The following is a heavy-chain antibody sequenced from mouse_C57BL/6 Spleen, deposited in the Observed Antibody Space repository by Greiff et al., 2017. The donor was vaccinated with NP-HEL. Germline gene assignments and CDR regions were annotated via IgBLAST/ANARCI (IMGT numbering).Heavy chain of an antibody. CDR1: GYTFTDYN. CDR3: AREGDDDWYFDV. V-gene: IGHV1-18*01. J-gene: IGHJ1*03. D-gene: IGHD2-3*01. CDR2: INPNNGGT. Sequence: EVQLQQSGPELVKPGASVKIPCKASGYTFTDYNMDWVKQSHGKSLEWIGDINPNNGGTIYNQKFKGKATLTVDESSSTAYMELRSLTSEDTAVYYCAREGDDDWYFDVWGTGTTVTVSS.